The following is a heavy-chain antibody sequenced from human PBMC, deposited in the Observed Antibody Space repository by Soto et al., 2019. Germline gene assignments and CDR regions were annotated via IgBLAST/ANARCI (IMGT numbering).Heavy chain of an antibody. CDR1: GCSISSGVYS. CDR3: AAGGGLPRYY. V-gene: IGHV4-30-2*01. D-gene: IGHD5-12*01. CDR2: IYHSGST. Sequence: QLQLQESGSGLVKPSQTLSLTCAVSGCSISSGVYSWVWIRQPPGKCLEWIGYIYHSGSTYYNPSLKSRVTIAVDRSKNQFSLRLSFVTDADTAVYYCAAGGGLPRYYWGQGTLVTVSS. J-gene: IGHJ4*02.